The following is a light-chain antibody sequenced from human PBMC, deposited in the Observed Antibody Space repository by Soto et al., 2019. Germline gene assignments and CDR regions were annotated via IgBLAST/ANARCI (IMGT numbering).Light chain of an antibody. CDR2: SHN. Sequence: QLVLTQPPSASGTPGHRVTISCSGSSSNIGSNTVNWYQQLPGTAPKLLIYSHNQRPSGVPDRFSGSKSGTSASLAISGLQSEDETDYYCTPWDDSLNGGVFGGGTKLTVL. V-gene: IGLV1-44*01. CDR3: TPWDDSLNGGV. J-gene: IGLJ3*02. CDR1: SSNIGSNT.